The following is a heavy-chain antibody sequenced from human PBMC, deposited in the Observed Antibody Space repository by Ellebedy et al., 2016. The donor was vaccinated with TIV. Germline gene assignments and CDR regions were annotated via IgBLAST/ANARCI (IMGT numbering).Heavy chain of an antibody. CDR1: GFTLSDFY. V-gene: IGHV3-11*01. CDR3: ARDGEIYTKMVLYGMDV. Sequence: PGGSLRLSCAASGFTLSDFYMTWIRQAPGKGLQWVAHMSSSGSIIDYADSVKGRFTIARDNAKNSLYLQMNSLRGEDTTVYYCARDGEIYTKMVLYGMDVWGRGTTVTVSS. J-gene: IGHJ6*02. CDR2: MSSSGSII. D-gene: IGHD3-10*01.